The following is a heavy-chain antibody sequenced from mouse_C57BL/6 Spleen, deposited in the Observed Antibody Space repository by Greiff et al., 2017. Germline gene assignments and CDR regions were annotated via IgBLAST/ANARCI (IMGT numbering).Heavy chain of an antibody. CDR2: IDPENGDT. CDR1: GFNIKDDY. J-gene: IGHJ2*01. D-gene: IGHD1-1*01. CDR3: TTKYYGSSYDY. Sequence: EVQLQQSGAELVRPGASVKLSCTASGFNIKDDYMHWVKQRPEQGLEWIGWIDPENGDTEYASKFQGKATITADTSSNTAYLQLSSLTSEDTAGYYCTTKYYGSSYDYWGQGTTLTVSS. V-gene: IGHV14-4*01.